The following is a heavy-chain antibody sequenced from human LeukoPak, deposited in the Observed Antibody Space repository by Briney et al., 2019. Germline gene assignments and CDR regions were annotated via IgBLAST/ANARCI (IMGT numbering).Heavy chain of an antibody. CDR3: ARSLNSGSYPSGS. Sequence: SVKVSCKASGGTFSSYAISWVRQAPGQGLEWMGGIIPIFGTANYAQKFQGRVTITADESTSTAYMELSSLRSEDTAVYYCARSLNSGSYPSGSWGQGTLVTVSS. V-gene: IGHV1-69*01. CDR1: GGTFSSYA. J-gene: IGHJ5*02. CDR2: IIPIFGTA. D-gene: IGHD1-26*01.